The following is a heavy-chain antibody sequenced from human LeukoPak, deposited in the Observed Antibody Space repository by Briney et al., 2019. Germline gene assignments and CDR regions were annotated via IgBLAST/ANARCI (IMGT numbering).Heavy chain of an antibody. CDR2: IYSGGST. CDR1: GFTFSSYS. J-gene: IGHJ6*02. CDR3: ARDALGRGYDFGYYYYGMDV. D-gene: IGHD5-12*01. V-gene: IGHV3-66*01. Sequence: GGSLRLSCAASGFTFSSYSMNWVRQAPGKGLEWVSVIYSGGSTYYADSVKGRFTISRDNSKNTLYLQMNSLRAEDTAVYYCARDALGRGYDFGYYYYGMDVWGQGTTVTVSS.